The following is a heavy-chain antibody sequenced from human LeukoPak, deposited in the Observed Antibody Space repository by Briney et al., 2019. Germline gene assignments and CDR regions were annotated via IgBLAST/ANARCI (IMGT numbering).Heavy chain of an antibody. CDR1: GFTFSSYG. V-gene: IGHV3-30*02. D-gene: IGHD3-22*01. Sequence: PGGSLRLSCAASGFTFSSYGMHWVRQAPGKGLEWVAFIRYDGSNKYYAGSVKGRFTISRDNSKNTLYLQMNSLRAEDTAVYYCAKILGDYYDSSGYYQTFDYWGQGTLVTVSS. J-gene: IGHJ4*02. CDR3: AKILGDYYDSSGYYQTFDY. CDR2: IRYDGSNK.